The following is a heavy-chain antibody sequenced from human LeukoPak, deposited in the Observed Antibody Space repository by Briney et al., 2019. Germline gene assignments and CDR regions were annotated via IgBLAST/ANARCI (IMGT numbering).Heavy chain of an antibody. CDR3: ARWAQTSDGWSFDY. J-gene: IGHJ4*02. V-gene: IGHV4-39*07. CDR2: IYYSGST. CDR1: GGSVSRSPYY. Sequence: SETLSLTCTVSGGSVSRSPYYWGWIRQPPGKGLEWIGNIYYSGSTNYNPSLKSRVTISVDKSKNQFSLKLSSVTAADTAVYYCARWAQTSDGWSFDYWGQGTLVTVSS. D-gene: IGHD5-24*01.